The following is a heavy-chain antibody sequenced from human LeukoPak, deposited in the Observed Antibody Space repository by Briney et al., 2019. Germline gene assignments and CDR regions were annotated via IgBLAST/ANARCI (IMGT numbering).Heavy chain of an antibody. Sequence: SETLSLTCAVHGATLSGYHWSWIRQPPGKGLEWIGEISQSGISNFNPSLKSRVTMSLDTSKVQISLELNSVTAADTAVYFCARKGDYDPLTGYYDWYFDLWGRGTLVTVSS. J-gene: IGHJ2*01. CDR3: ARKGDYDPLTGYYDWYFDL. V-gene: IGHV4-34*01. D-gene: IGHD3-9*01. CDR2: ISQSGIS. CDR1: GATLSGYH.